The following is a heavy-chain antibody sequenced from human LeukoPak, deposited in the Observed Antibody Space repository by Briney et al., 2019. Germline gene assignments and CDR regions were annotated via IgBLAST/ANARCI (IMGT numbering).Heavy chain of an antibody. CDR1: GFRFDDYG. V-gene: IGHV3-20*04. J-gene: IGHJ4*02. CDR2: INWNGGST. Sequence: GGSLRLSCVASGFRFDDYGMSWVRQAPGKGLEWVSGINWNGGSTGYADSVKGRFTISRDNATNSLYLRMNSLRAEDTALYYCPRGGSTGWYSFDYWGQGTLVTVSS. D-gene: IGHD6-19*01. CDR3: PRGGSTGWYSFDY.